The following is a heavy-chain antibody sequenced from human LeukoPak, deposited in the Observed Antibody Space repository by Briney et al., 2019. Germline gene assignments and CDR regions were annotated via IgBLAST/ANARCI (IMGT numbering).Heavy chain of an antibody. CDR1: GGTFSIYA. CDR2: IIPIFGTT. J-gene: IGHJ3*02. Sequence: GASVKVSCRASGGTFSIYAISWVRQAPGQGLECMGEIIPIFGTTHYAQKFQGRVTITADKSTSTAYMELSGLRSEDTGVYYCARDGRYFDWLGKDAFDSWGQGTMVTVPS. CDR3: ARDGRYFDWLGKDAFDS. D-gene: IGHD3-9*01. V-gene: IGHV1-69*06.